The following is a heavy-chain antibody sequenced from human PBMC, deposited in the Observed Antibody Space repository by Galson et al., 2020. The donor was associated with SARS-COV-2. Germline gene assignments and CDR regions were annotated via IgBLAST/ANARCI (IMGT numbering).Heavy chain of an antibody. D-gene: IGHD5-12*01. CDR2: IIPIFGTA. CDR1: GGTFSSYA. CDR3: ARANLSGYDRPEGDY. Sequence: SVKVSCKASGGTFSSYAISWVRQAPGQGLEWMGGIIPIFGTANYAQKFQGRVTITADESTSTAYMELSSLRSEDTAVYYCARANLSGYDRPEGDYWGQGTLVTVSS. J-gene: IGHJ4*02. V-gene: IGHV1-69*13.